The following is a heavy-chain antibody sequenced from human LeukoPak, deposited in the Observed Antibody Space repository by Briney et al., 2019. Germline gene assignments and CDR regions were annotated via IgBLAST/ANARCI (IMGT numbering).Heavy chain of an antibody. CDR3: AKPYCGGDCYSYGSLDY. D-gene: IGHD2-21*02. CDR2: ISYDGSNK. J-gene: IGHJ4*02. CDR1: GFTFCSYA. Sequence: PGGSLRLSCATSGFTFCSYAMHWVRQAPGKGLEWVAVISYDGSNKYYADSVKGRFTISRDNSKNTLYLQMNSLRAEDTAVYYCAKPYCGGDCYSYGSLDYWGQGTLVTVSS. V-gene: IGHV3-30-3*02.